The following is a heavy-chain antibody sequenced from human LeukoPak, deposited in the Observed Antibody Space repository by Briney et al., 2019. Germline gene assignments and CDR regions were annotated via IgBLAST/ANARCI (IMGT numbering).Heavy chain of an antibody. J-gene: IGHJ4*02. V-gene: IGHV3-30*02. CDR2: IRYDGSNK. Sequence: GGSLRLSCAASGFTFISYGMHWVRQAPGKGLEWVAFIRYDGSNKYYADSVKGRFTISRDNSKNTLYLQMNSLRAEDTAVYYCARDQAGSGHYADYWGQGTLVTVSS. D-gene: IGHD3-10*01. CDR3: ARDQAGSGHYADY. CDR1: GFTFISYG.